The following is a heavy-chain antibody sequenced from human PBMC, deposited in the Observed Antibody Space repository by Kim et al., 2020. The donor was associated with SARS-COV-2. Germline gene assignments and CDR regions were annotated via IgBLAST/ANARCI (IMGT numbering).Heavy chain of an antibody. D-gene: IGHD3-22*01. CDR1: GFSLSTSGVG. CDR2: IYWDDDK. V-gene: IGHV2-5*02. J-gene: IGHJ5*02. Sequence: SGPTLVNPTQTLTLTCTFSGFSLSTSGVGVGWIRQPPGKALEWLGLIYWDDDKRYSPSLRSRLTITKDTSKNQVVLTMTNMDPVDTATYYCAHSLGDYDSSSKETSWFDPRGQGTLVTVSS. CDR3: AHSLGDYDSSSKETSWFDP.